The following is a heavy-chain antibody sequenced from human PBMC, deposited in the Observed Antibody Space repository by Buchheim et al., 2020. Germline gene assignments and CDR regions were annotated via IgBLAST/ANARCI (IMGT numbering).Heavy chain of an antibody. Sequence: EVQLVESGGGLVRPGGSLRLSCAASGFSFTNSWMTWVRLAPGRGLEWVGNINQGGSDKYYADSVKGRFTISRDNAKNLVYLEMNSLRAEDTAVYYCARDARYFDYWGQGAL. CDR3: ARDARYFDY. CDR2: INQGGSDK. J-gene: IGHJ4*02. V-gene: IGHV3-7*01. CDR1: GFSFTNSW.